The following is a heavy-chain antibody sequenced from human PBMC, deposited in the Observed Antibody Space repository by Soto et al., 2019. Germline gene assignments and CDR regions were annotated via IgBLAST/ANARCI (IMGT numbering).Heavy chain of an antibody. CDR3: ARGGIHCSSTSCYVSWFDP. V-gene: IGHV1-46*03. D-gene: IGHD2-2*01. CDR1: GYTFTSYY. CDR2: INPSGGST. J-gene: IGHJ5*02. Sequence: GASVKVSCKASGYTFTSYYMHWVRQAPGQGLDWMGIINPSGGSTSYAQKFQGRVNMTRDTSTSIVYMELSSLRSEDTAVYYCARGGIHCSSTSCYVSWFDPWGQGTLVTVSS.